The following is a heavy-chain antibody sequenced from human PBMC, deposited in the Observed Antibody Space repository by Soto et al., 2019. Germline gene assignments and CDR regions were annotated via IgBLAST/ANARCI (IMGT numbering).Heavy chain of an antibody. CDR2: ISPYNDNK. CDR1: GYLFYNFG. V-gene: IGHV1-18*01. Sequence: QVQLEQSGAEVKKPGASVKVTCKASGYLFYNFGISWVRQAPGQGLEWIGWISPYNDNKNYAQKFQGRVTMTTDTSTTTASMELRSLRSDDTAIYYCARLRTSGYYSHFYYGMDVWGQGTTVTVSS. J-gene: IGHJ6*02. CDR3: ARLRTSGYYSHFYYGMDV. D-gene: IGHD3-22*01.